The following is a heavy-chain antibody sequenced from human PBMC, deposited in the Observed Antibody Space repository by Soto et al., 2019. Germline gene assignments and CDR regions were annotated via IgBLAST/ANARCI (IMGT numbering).Heavy chain of an antibody. CDR1: GFIFNDYS. CDR3: AKDPPWTVGPLAMDV. CDR2: FSGSGGNI. V-gene: IGHV3-21*04. D-gene: IGHD3-3*01. J-gene: IGHJ6*02. Sequence: PGGSLRLSCAASGFIFNDYSMDWVRQAPGKGLEWVSTFSGSGGNIYYAESVKVRLTISRDDSKNTLYLHMNSLRVEDTAVYYCAKDPPWTVGPLAMDVWGQGTTVTVS.